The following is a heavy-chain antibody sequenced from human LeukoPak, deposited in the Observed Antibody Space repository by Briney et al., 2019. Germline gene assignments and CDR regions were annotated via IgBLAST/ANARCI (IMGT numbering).Heavy chain of an antibody. V-gene: IGHV5-51*01. CDR1: EYTFSNLW. CDR3: ARHIAYTSGWYRDY. D-gene: IGHD6-19*01. J-gene: IGHJ4*02. CDR2: VNPGDSVV. Sequence: RTGESLKISCEGSEYTFSNLWIAWVRQTPGRGLEWMRLVNPGDSVVRYGPSLHSPSLQGLVAISADKSTSTAYLQWSSLKASDTAIYYCARHIAYTSGWYRDYWGQGTLVTVSS.